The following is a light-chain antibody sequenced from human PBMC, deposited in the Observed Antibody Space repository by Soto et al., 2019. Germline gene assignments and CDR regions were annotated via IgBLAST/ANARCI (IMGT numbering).Light chain of an antibody. CDR1: SSDVGGYDY. Sequence: QSALTQPASVSGSPGQSITISCTGSSSDVGGYDYVSWYQQHPGKAPKLMIYEVNNRPSGVSNRFSGSKSGNTASLTISGLQAEADAEYYCSSYTSISSWVFGGGTKLTVL. CDR3: SSYTSISSWV. J-gene: IGLJ3*02. CDR2: EVN. V-gene: IGLV2-14*01.